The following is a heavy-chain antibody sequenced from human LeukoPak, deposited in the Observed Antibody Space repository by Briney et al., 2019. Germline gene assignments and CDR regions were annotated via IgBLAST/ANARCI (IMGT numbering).Heavy chain of an antibody. CDR3: ATINTYSSSWVARPYFDY. Sequence: SETLSLTCTVSGGSISSSSYYWGWIRQPPGKGLEWIGSIYYSGSTYYNPSLKSRVTISVDTSKNQFSLKLSSVTAADTAVYYCATINTYSSSWVARPYFDYWGQGTLDTVSS. CDR1: GGSISSSSYY. V-gene: IGHV4-39*01. D-gene: IGHD6-13*01. J-gene: IGHJ4*02. CDR2: IYYSGST.